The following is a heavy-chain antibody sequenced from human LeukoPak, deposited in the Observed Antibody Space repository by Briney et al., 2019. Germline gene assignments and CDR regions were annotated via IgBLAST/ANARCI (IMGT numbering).Heavy chain of an antibody. CDR1: GGSISTSY. D-gene: IGHD3-10*01. Sequence: SETLSLTCTVSGGSISTSYWSWLRQSPGKGLEWIGYIYYSGSTNYNPSLKSRVTISVDTSKNQFSLKPSSVTASDTAVYYCARGRSSMVRGYYYYYMDVWGKRTTVTISS. CDR3: ARGRSSMVRGYYYYYMDV. CDR2: IYYSGST. J-gene: IGHJ6*03. V-gene: IGHV4-59*01.